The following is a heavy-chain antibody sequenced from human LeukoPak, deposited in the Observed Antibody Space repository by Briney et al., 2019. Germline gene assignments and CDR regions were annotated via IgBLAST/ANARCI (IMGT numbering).Heavy chain of an antibody. CDR2: INHSGSI. Sequence: ASETLSLTCTVYGGSFSGYYWSWIRQPPGRGLEWIGEINHSGSINYNPSLKSRVTISVDTSKNQFSLKLSSVTAADTAVYYCARARSGKWGFDYWGQGTLVTVSS. D-gene: IGHD1-26*01. V-gene: IGHV4-34*01. CDR1: GGSFSGYY. CDR3: ARARSGKWGFDY. J-gene: IGHJ4*02.